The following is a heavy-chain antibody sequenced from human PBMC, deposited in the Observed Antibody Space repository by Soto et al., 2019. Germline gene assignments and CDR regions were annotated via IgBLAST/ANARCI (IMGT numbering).Heavy chain of an antibody. CDR2: ISAYNGNT. J-gene: IGHJ2*01. V-gene: IGHV1-18*01. CDR1: GYTFTSYG. Sequence: QVQLVQSGAEVKKPGASVKVSCKASGYTFTSYGISWVRQAPGQGLEWMGWISAYNGNTNYAQKLQGRVTMTTDTSTSTAYMELRSLRSDDTAVYSWATDGGKYSNSWYVESYWYFELWGRGTVVTVSS. CDR3: ATDGGKYSNSWYVESYWYFEL. D-gene: IGHD6-13*01.